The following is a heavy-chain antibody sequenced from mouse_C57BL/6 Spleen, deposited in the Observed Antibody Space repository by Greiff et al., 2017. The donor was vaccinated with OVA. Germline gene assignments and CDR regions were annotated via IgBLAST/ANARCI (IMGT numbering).Heavy chain of an antibody. D-gene: IGHD3-3*01. V-gene: IGHV3-6*01. CDR1: GYSITSGYY. Sequence: DVQLQESGPGLVKPSQSLSLTCSVPGYSITSGYYWNWIRQFPGNKLEWMGYISYDGSNNYNPSLKNRISITRDTSKNQFFLKLNSVTTEDTATYYCAREGPGFDYWGQGTTLTVSS. CDR2: ISYDGSN. J-gene: IGHJ2*01. CDR3: AREGPGFDY.